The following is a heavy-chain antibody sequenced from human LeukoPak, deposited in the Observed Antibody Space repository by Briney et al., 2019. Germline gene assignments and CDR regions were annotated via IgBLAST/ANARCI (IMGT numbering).Heavy chain of an antibody. J-gene: IGHJ4*02. CDR2: IGGRDGST. V-gene: IGHV3-23*01. Sequence: PGESLRLSCAASGFTFSSYGMSWVRQAPGKGLEWVSAIGGRDGSTYYADSVKGRSTISRDNSKNTLYVQMNSLRAEDTAVYYCAKGHYYGSGSLDYWGQGTLVTVSS. CDR3: AKGHYYGSGSLDY. CDR1: GFTFSSYG. D-gene: IGHD3-10*01.